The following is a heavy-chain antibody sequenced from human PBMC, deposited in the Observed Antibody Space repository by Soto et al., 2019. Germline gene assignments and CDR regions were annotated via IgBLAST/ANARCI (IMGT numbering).Heavy chain of an antibody. CDR1: GGSISSYY. D-gene: IGHD6-13*01. Sequence: SETLSLTCTVSGGSISSYYWSWIRQPPGKGLEWIGYIYYSGSTNYNPSLKSRVTISVDTSKNQFSLKLSSVTAADTAVYYCARGVGGIAAAGTEWFDPWGQGTLVTVS. CDR3: ARGVGGIAAAGTEWFDP. V-gene: IGHV4-59*01. CDR2: IYYSGST. J-gene: IGHJ5*02.